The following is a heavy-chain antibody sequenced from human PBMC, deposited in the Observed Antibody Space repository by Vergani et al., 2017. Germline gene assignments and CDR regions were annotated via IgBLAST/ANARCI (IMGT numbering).Heavy chain of an antibody. D-gene: IGHD2-2*01. CDR3: ARGRLGYCSSTSCPGADEYFQH. CDR2: ISAYNGNT. V-gene: IGHV1-18*01. CDR1: GYTFTSYG. J-gene: IGHJ1*01. Sequence: QVQLVQSGAEVKKPGASVKVSCKASGYTFTSYGISWVRQAPGQGLEWMGWISAYNGNTNYAQKLQGRVTMTTDTSTSTAYMELRSLRSDDTAVYYCARGRLGYCSSTSCPGADEYFQHWGQGTLVTVSS.